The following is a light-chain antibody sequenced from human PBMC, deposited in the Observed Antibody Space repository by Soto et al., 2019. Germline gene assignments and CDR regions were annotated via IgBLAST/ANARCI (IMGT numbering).Light chain of an antibody. CDR1: SSDVGGYNY. CDR3: SSYTSGGYV. CDR2: DVS. J-gene: IGLJ1*01. Sequence: QSALTQPASVSGSPGQSITISCTGTSSDVGGYNYVSWHRQHPGKAPKLMIYDVSNRPSGVSNRFSGSKSGNTASLTISGLQAEDEADYYCSSYTSGGYVFGTGTKVTVL. V-gene: IGLV2-14*01.